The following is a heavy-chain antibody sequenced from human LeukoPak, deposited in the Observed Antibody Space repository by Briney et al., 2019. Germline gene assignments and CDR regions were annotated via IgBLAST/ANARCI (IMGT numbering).Heavy chain of an antibody. V-gene: IGHV1-8*02. Sequence: ASVKVSCKASGGTFSSYAISWVRQAPGQGLEWMGWMNPNSGNTGYAQKFQGRVTMTRNTSISTAYMELSSLRSEDTAVYYCARGVRGYSGYDKTYYYYGMDVWGQGTLVTVSS. J-gene: IGHJ6*02. CDR1: GGTFSSYA. D-gene: IGHD5-12*01. CDR3: ARGVRGYSGYDKTYYYYGMDV. CDR2: MNPNSGNT.